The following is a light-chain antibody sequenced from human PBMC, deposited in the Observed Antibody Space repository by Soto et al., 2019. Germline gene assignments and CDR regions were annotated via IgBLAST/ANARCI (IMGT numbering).Light chain of an antibody. CDR2: GNT. CDR1: SSNIGAGYD. Sequence: QAVVTQPPSVSGAPGQRVTISCTGSSSNIGAGYDVHWYQQLPGRAPKLFIYGNTNRPSGVPDRFSGSKSGTSASLAITGLQAEDEADYYCLSFDSSLSVVFGGGTQLTVL. V-gene: IGLV1-40*01. CDR3: LSFDSSLSVV. J-gene: IGLJ2*01.